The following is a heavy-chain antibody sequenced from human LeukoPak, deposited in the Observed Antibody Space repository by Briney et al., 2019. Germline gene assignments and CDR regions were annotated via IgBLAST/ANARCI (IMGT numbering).Heavy chain of an antibody. CDR1: GVSIKNYY. V-gene: IGHV4-59*08. CDR3: ARQAVIIPTGMEGPWFDP. Sequence: SETLSLTCTVSGVSIKNYYWSWIRQPPGKGLEWIANIYYAGSSNYNPSLKSRVSASIDASKNHLSLKLTSVTAADTAIYYCARQAVIIPTGMEGPWFDPWGQGTLVAVSS. J-gene: IGHJ5*02. D-gene: IGHD2/OR15-2a*01. CDR2: IYYAGSS.